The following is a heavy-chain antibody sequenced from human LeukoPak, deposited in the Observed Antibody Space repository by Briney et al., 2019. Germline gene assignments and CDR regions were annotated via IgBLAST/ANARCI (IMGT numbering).Heavy chain of an antibody. V-gene: IGHV3-30*04. CDR1: GFTFSTNA. CDR2: ISYDGTNP. CDR3: AKDLIAVAGEGYYYGMDV. Sequence: PGGSLRLSCAASGFTFSTNAMHWVRQAPGKGLEWVAVISYDGTNPYYADSVKGRFTISRDNSKNTLYLQMNSLRAEDTAVYYCAKDLIAVAGEGYYYGMDVWGQGTTVTVSS. D-gene: IGHD6-19*01. J-gene: IGHJ6*02.